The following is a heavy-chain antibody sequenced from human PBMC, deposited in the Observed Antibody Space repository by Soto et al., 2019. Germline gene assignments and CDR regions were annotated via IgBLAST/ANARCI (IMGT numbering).Heavy chain of an antibody. CDR2: TNAGNGNT. Sequence: QVQLVQSGPEVKKPGASVKVSCKASGYTFTTYGIHWLRQAPGQGFEWMGWTNAGNGNTRYSHKFQGRVTFSRDTSASTAYMELSSLRSEDTSVYYCARSSVPPYCSSSSCYSVDSWGQGTLVTVSS. V-gene: IGHV1-3*01. D-gene: IGHD2-2*01. J-gene: IGHJ4*02. CDR3: ARSSVPPYCSSSSCYSVDS. CDR1: GYTFTTYG.